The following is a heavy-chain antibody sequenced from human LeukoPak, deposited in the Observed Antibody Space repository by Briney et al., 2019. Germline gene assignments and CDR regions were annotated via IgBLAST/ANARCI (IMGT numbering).Heavy chain of an antibody. J-gene: IGHJ4*02. CDR3: AKEYSGYDFDY. Sequence: PGGSLRLSCAASGFTFDNYRMSWVRQAPGKGLEWVAATSGSGVNSYYADSVRGRFTISRDNSQNTLYLQMDSLRAEDTALYYCAKEYSGYDFDYWGQGTLVTVSS. CDR2: TSGSGVNS. D-gene: IGHD5-12*01. V-gene: IGHV3-23*01. CDR1: GFTFDNYR.